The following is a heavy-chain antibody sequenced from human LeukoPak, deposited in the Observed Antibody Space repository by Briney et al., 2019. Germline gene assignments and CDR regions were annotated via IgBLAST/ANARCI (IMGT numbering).Heavy chain of an antibody. Sequence: ASVKVSCKASGYTFTSYYMHWVRQAPGQGLEWMGIINPSGGSTSYAQKFQGRVTMTRDTSTSTVYMELSSLRSEDTAVYYCARRSCVWGNYRSDDAFDIWGQGTMVTVSS. J-gene: IGHJ3*02. CDR2: INPSGGST. CDR1: GYTFTSYY. D-gene: IGHD3-16*02. V-gene: IGHV1-46*01. CDR3: ARRSCVWGNYRSDDAFDI.